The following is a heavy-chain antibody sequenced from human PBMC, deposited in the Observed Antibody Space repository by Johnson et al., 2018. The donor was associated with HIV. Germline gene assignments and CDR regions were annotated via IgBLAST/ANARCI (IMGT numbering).Heavy chain of an antibody. CDR3: TTAGLRYFDWFTGAFDI. CDR1: GFTFSNAW. D-gene: IGHD3-9*01. CDR2: IKRNTDGGTT. V-gene: IGHV3-15*01. Sequence: VQLVESGGGLVKPGGSLRLSCAASGFTFSNAWMSWVRQAPGKGLEWVGRIKRNTDGGTTDYAAPVKGRFTIARDDSKNTLYLQMNSLKTEDTAVYYCTTAGLRYFDWFTGAFDIWGQGTMVTVSS. J-gene: IGHJ3*02.